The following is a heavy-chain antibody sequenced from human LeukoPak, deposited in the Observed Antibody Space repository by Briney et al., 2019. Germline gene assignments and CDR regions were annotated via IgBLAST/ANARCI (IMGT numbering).Heavy chain of an antibody. Sequence: GGSLRLSCAASGFSFSSCAMSWVRQAPGKGPQWVSGVSDDGNSRYYADSLKGRFTISRDNSKNTLFLQMNGLRAEDTAVYYCAKDWDGYNLYYFDYWGQGTLVTVSS. CDR2: VSDDGNSR. CDR1: GFSFSSCA. CDR3: AKDWDGYNLYYFDY. J-gene: IGHJ4*02. D-gene: IGHD5-24*01. V-gene: IGHV3-23*01.